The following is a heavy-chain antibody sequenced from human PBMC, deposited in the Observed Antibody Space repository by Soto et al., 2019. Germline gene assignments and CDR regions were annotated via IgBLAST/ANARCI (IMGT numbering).Heavy chain of an antibody. J-gene: IGHJ6*02. CDR1: GGTFSSYA. CDR3: ARPTGGTAARAGPYYSYCMDV. CDR2: IIPIFGTA. Sequence: QVQLVQSGAEVKKPGSSVKVSCKASGGTFSSYAISWVRQAPGQGLERMGGIIPIFGTANYAQKFQGRVTTTAAESTSTAYMELSSLRSDDTAVYYCARPTGGTAARAGPYYSYCMDVWGQGTPVTVSS. V-gene: IGHV1-69*12. D-gene: IGHD6-6*01.